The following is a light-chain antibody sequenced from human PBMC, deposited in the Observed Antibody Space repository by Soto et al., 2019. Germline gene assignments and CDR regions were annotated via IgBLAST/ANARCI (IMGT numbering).Light chain of an antibody. Sequence: QSLLTQPASVSGSPGQSITISCTGTSSDVGGYNYVSWYQQHPGKAPKLMIYDVSNRPSGVSNRFSGSKSGNTASLTISGLQAEDEDDYYCSSYTSSSTLVFGGGTKVTVL. CDR2: DVS. CDR1: SSDVGGYNY. CDR3: SSYTSSSTLV. V-gene: IGLV2-14*01. J-gene: IGLJ2*01.